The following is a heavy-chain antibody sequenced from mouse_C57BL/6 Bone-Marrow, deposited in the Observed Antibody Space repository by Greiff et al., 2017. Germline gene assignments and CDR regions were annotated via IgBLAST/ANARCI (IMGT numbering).Heavy chain of an antibody. CDR2: IDPENGDT. J-gene: IGHJ4*01. CDR3: TADGKYAMDY. V-gene: IGHV14-4*01. D-gene: IGHD1-1*01. Sequence: EVKLMESGAELVRPGASVKLSCTASGFNIKDDYMHWVKQRPEQGLEWIGWIDPENGDTEYAPKFQGKATITADTSSNTAYLQLSSLTSEDTAVYYWTADGKYAMDYWGQGTSVTVSS. CDR1: GFNIKDDY.